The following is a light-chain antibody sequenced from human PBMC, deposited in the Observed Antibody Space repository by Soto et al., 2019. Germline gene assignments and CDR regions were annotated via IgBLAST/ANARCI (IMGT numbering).Light chain of an antibody. CDR2: DVS. J-gene: IGLJ1*01. CDR3: SSYTSSSTLV. V-gene: IGLV2-14*01. Sequence: QSALTQPASVSGSPGQSLTISCTGTSSDVGGYNYVSWYQQHPGKAPKLMIYDVSNRPSGVSNRFSGSKSGNTASLTISGLQAEYEADYYCSSYTSSSTLVFGTGTKLTVL. CDR1: SSDVGGYNY.